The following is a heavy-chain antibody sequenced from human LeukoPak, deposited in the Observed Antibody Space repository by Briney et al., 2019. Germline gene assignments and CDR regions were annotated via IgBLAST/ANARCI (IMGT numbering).Heavy chain of an antibody. V-gene: IGHV3-23*01. D-gene: IGHD3-10*01. CDR1: GFTFSSYA. CDR2: ISGSGGST. CDR3: ARAYGSGSFQH. J-gene: IGHJ1*01. Sequence: GGSLRLSCAASGFTFSSYAMSWVRQAPGKGLEWVSAISGSGGSTYYADSVKGRFTISRDNSKNTLYLQMNSLRAEDTAVYYCARAYGSGSFQHWGQGTLVTVSS.